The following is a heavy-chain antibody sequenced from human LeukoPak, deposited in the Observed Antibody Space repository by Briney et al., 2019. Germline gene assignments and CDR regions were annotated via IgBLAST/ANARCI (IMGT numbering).Heavy chain of an antibody. CDR1: GYSISSGYY. CDR2: INHSGST. Sequence: SETLSLTCTVSGYSISSGYYWGWIRQPPGKGLEWIGEINHSGSTNYNPSLKSRVTMSVDTSKNQFSLKVNSVTAADTAVYYCARGSYYYYYDSSGYEGTGFDYWGQGTLVTVSS. J-gene: IGHJ4*02. D-gene: IGHD3-22*01. CDR3: ARGSYYYYYDSSGYEGTGFDY. V-gene: IGHV4-38-2*02.